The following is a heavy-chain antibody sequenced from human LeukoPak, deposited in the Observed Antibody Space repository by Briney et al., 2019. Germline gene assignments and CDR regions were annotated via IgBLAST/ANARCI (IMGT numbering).Heavy chain of an antibody. J-gene: IGHJ6*03. D-gene: IGHD3-10*01. Sequence: SETLSLTCTVSGRSISSYYWSWIRQPPGKGLEWIGYIYYSGSTNYNPSLKSRVTISVDTSKNQFSLKLSSVTAADTAVYYCASTTLYYGSGTYYYYYYMDVWGKGTTVTVSS. CDR2: IYYSGST. CDR3: ASTTLYYGSGTYYYYYYMDV. CDR1: GRSISSYY. V-gene: IGHV4-59*08.